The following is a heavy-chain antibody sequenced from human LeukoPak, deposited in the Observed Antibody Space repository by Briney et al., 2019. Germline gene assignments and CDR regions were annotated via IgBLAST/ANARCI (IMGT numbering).Heavy chain of an antibody. V-gene: IGHV1-2*02. CDR1: GYTFTDYY. D-gene: IGHD5-24*01. CDR2: INPNSGGT. J-gene: IGHJ4*02. CDR3: ARDFQRWLQPTGY. Sequence: ASVKVSCKASGYTFTDYYIHWVRQAPGQGLEWMGWINPNSGGTNYAQKFQGRVTMTRDTSISTAYMELSRLRSDDTAVYYCARDFQRWLQPTGYWGQGTLVTVSS.